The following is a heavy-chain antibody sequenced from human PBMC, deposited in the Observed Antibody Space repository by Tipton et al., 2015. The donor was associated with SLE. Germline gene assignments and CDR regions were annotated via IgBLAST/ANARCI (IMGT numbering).Heavy chain of an antibody. J-gene: IGHJ5*02. Sequence: TLSLTCAVYGGSFSGYCWSWIRQSPGKGLEWIGEINHSGSTNYNPSLKSRVTISVDTSKKQFSLKVSSVTAADTAVYYCARAQRLVRWFDPWGQGTLVTVSS. CDR3: ARAQRLVRWFDP. CDR2: INHSGST. D-gene: IGHD6-13*01. V-gene: IGHV4-34*01. CDR1: GGSFSGYC.